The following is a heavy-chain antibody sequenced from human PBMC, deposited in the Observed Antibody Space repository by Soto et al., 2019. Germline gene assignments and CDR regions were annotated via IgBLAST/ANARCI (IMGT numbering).Heavy chain of an antibody. J-gene: IGHJ5*02. Sequence: PSETLSLTCALYCGSSGGYYWTWIRQPPGTGLEWIGEINHSGSTNYNPSLKSRVTISVDTSKNQFSLKLTSVTTADTAVYYCAREKLTALFDHWGQRTLFPV. CDR2: INHSGST. V-gene: IGHV4-34*01. CDR3: AREKLTALFDH. D-gene: IGHD2-21*02. CDR1: CGSSGGYY.